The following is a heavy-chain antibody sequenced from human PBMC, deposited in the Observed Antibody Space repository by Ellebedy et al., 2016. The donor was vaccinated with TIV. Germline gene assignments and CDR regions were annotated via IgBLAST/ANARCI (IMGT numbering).Heavy chain of an antibody. CDR1: GFAFGDSW. J-gene: IGHJ4*02. V-gene: IGHV3-7*01. Sequence: GESLKISCAASGFAFGDSWMTWVRQTPEKRLEWVANMNQDGSRKDHVDAVRGRFIISRDNSKNLLYLEMNSLRVEDTAAYYCARDPYHGALDYWGQGTPVAVSS. D-gene: IGHD4-17*01. CDR3: ARDPYHGALDY. CDR2: MNQDGSRK.